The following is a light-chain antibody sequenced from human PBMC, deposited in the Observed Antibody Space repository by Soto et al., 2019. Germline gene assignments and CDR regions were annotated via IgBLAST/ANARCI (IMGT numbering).Light chain of an antibody. CDR2: DAS. CDR3: QQYDNLPG. J-gene: IGKJ3*01. V-gene: IGKV1-33*01. CDR1: RNSATF. Sequence: DIQMTQSPSSLSASVGDRVTIFCRASRNSATFLNWYQQKPGKAPKLLIYDASNLETGVPSRFSGSGSGTDFTFTISSLQPEDIATYYCQQYDNLPGFGPGTKVDIK.